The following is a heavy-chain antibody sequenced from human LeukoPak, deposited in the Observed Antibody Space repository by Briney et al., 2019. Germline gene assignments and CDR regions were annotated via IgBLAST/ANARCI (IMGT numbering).Heavy chain of an antibody. J-gene: IGHJ4*02. Sequence: SETLSLTCTVSGYSISSGYYWGWIRQPPGKGLEWIGSIYHTVGTYYNPSLKSRVTISVDTSKNQFSLKLSSVTAADTAVYYCARGWLPLGDYWGQGTLVTVSS. CDR3: ARGWLPLGDY. CDR2: IYHTVGT. D-gene: IGHD5-24*01. V-gene: IGHV4-38-2*02. CDR1: GYSISSGYY.